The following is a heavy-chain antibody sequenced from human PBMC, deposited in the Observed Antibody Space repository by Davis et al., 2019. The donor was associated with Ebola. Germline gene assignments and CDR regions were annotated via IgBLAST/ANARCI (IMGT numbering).Heavy chain of an antibody. CDR3: AKDYQYYYDSSGYYHYFDY. D-gene: IGHD3-22*01. CDR2: ISYDGSNK. CDR1: GFTFSSYG. V-gene: IGHV3-30*18. Sequence: GGSLRLSCAASGFTFSSYGMHWVRQAPGKGMEWVAVISYDGSNKYYADSVKGRFTISRDNSKNTLYLQMNSLRAEDTAVYYCAKDYQYYYDSSGYYHYFDYWGQGTLVTVSS. J-gene: IGHJ4*02.